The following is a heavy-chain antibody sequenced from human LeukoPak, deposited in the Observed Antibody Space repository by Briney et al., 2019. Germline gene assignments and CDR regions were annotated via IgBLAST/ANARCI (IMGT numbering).Heavy chain of an antibody. V-gene: IGHV3-53*01. CDR1: GFTVSSNY. Sequence: GGSLRLSCAASGFTVSSNYMSWVRQAPGMGLEWVSVIYSGGTTYYADSVKGRFTISRDNSKNMLYLQMNSLRAEDTAVYYCAREPGTDYRRYYFDYWGQGTLVTVSS. CDR3: AREPGTDYRRYYFDY. D-gene: IGHD3/OR15-3a*01. CDR2: IYSGGTT. J-gene: IGHJ4*02.